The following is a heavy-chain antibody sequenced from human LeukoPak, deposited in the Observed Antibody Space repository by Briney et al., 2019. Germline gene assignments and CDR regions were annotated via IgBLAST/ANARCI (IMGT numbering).Heavy chain of an antibody. CDR3: ARDYCSSTSCLFDY. Sequence: ASVKVSCKASGYTFTGYHMHWVRQAPGQGLEWMGRINPNSGDTNYAQKFQGRVTMTRDTSISTAYMELSRLRSDDTATYYCARDYCSSTSCLFDYWGQGTLVTVSS. CDR2: INPNSGDT. D-gene: IGHD2-2*01. J-gene: IGHJ4*02. V-gene: IGHV1-2*06. CDR1: GYTFTGYH.